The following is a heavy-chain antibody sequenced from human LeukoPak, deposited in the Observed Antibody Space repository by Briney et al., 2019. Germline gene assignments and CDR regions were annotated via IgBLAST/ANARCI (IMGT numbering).Heavy chain of an antibody. D-gene: IGHD6-6*01. CDR2: ISGSGGST. Sequence: GGSLRLSCAASGFTFSSYAMSWVRQAPGKGLEWVSAISGSGGSTYYADSVKGRFTISRDNSKNTLYLQMNSLRAEDTAVYYCAKRSSSSYYYYYGMDVWGQRTTVTVSS. CDR1: GFTFSSYA. V-gene: IGHV3-23*01. J-gene: IGHJ6*02. CDR3: AKRSSSSYYYYYGMDV.